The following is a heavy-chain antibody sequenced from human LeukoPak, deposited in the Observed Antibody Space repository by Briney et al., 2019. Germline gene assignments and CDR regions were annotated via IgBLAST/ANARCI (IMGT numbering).Heavy chain of an antibody. D-gene: IGHD3-3*02. CDR3: ARVGSGPLSTYKIKTSIWFDP. CDR1: GYTFTCYY. Sequence: ASVKVSCKASGYTFTCYYIHWVRQAPGQGLEWMGWMNPNSGGTSYAQKFQGRVTFTRDTSMRTAYMELNRLTSDDTAVYYCARVGSGPLSTYKIKTSIWFDPWGQGTLVTVSS. CDR2: MNPNSGGT. V-gene: IGHV1-2*02. J-gene: IGHJ5*02.